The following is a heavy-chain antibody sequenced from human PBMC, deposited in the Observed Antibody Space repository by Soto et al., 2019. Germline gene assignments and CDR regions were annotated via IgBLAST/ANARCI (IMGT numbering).Heavy chain of an antibody. J-gene: IGHJ4*02. CDR1: GGSIRSYC. CDR3: ARVRNALAAAGTTLIDY. D-gene: IGHD6-13*01. V-gene: IGHV4-59*01. CDR2: ICNSGTT. Sequence: PSETLSLTCTVSGGSIRSYCWTWIRQPPGEGLEWIGCICNSGTTNYNPSLKSRVTISVDTSKNQFSLKLSSVTAADTAVYYCARVRNALAAAGTTLIDYWGQGTLVTVSS.